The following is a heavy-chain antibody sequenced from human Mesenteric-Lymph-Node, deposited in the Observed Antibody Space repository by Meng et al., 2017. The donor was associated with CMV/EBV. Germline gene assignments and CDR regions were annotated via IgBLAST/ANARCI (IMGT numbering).Heavy chain of an antibody. V-gene: IGHV1-46*02. Sequence: TLNRYYSHWLRQEPGQGLEWMGIINPSVGSTSYAQKFQGRVTMTRDTSTSTVYMELSSLRSEDTAVYYCARDARWGGYDGGIYYFDYWGQGTLVTVSS. D-gene: IGHD5-12*01. J-gene: IGHJ4*02. CDR2: INPSVGST. CDR3: ARDARWGGYDGGIYYFDY. CDR1: TLNRYY.